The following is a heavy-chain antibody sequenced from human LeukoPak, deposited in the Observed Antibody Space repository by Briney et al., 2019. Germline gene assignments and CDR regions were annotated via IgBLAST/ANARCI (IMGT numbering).Heavy chain of an antibody. CDR1: GGSFSGYY. J-gene: IGHJ5*02. CDR2: INHSGST. CDR3: ARRSGWYLGWFDP. V-gene: IGHV4-34*01. Sequence: NPSETLSLTCAVYGGSFSGYYWSWIRQPPGKGLEWIGGINHSGSTNYNPSLKSRVTISVDTSKNQFSLKLSSVTAADTAVYYCARRSGWYLGWFDPWGQGTLVTVSS. D-gene: IGHD6-19*01.